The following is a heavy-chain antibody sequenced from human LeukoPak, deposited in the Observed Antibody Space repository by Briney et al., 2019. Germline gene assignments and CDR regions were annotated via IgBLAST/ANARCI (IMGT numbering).Heavy chain of an antibody. CDR3: ARGPYSYDSSGAFDI. Sequence: PSETLSLTCTVSGDSISSGDYYWSWVRQPAGKGLEWIGRISSSGSTNYNPSLKSRVTISVDTSKNQFSLKLSSVTAADTAVYFCARGPYSYDSSGAFDIWGQGTMVTVSS. CDR1: GDSISSGDYY. J-gene: IGHJ3*02. CDR2: ISSSGST. D-gene: IGHD3-22*01. V-gene: IGHV4-61*02.